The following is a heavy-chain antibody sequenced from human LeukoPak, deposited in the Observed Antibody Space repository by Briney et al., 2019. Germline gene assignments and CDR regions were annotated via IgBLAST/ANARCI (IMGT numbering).Heavy chain of an antibody. D-gene: IGHD4-17*01. CDR1: GFTFSTYA. CDR2: ISAGGGRT. J-gene: IGHJ4*02. Sequence: PGGSLRLSCAASGFTFSTYAVSWVRQAPGKGLEWVSAISAGGGRTYYADSVKGRFTISRDNSKNTLHLQMNSLRAEGTAVYFCAKTGSVNTWGAFDYWSQGTLVTVSS. CDR3: AKTGSVNTWGAFDY. V-gene: IGHV3-23*01.